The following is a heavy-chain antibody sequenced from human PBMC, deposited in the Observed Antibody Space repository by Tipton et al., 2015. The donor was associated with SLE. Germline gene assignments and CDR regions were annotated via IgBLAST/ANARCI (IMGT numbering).Heavy chain of an antibody. D-gene: IGHD3-22*01. CDR3: ARLYAYDSTASYYFDY. V-gene: IGHV4-39*07. CDR2: IYYTGAT. J-gene: IGHJ4*02. Sequence: TLSLTCSVSGGSMSRSAYYWGWVRQSPGKGLEWLGTIYYTGATYYNPSLQNRVTVSVDTSKNEFSLKMTSVTAADTAVYFCARLYAYDSTASYYFDYWGQGSRVIVSS. CDR1: GGSMSRSAYY.